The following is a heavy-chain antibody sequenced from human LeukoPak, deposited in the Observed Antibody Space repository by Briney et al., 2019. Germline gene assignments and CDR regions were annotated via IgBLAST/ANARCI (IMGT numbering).Heavy chain of an antibody. V-gene: IGHV3-23*01. Sequence: PGGSLRLSCAASGFTFDTYDMGWVRQAPGKGLEWVSTLSSGDGTTYYADSVKGRFTISRDNSKTTVYLQMNSLRAEDTAVYYCARATGTRTPPPSAWDAFSVWGQGTVVAVSS. CDR3: ARATGTRTPPPSAWDAFSV. CDR1: GFTFDTYD. CDR2: LSSGDGTT. D-gene: IGHD1-7*01. J-gene: IGHJ3*01.